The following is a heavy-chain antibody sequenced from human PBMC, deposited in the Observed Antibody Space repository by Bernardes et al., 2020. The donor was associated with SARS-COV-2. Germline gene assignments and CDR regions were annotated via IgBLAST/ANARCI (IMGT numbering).Heavy chain of an antibody. V-gene: IGHV3-33*01. CDR1: GFTFSLYG. CDR2: IWYDGSRK. CDR3: ARGSDIYGTAEYFQH. J-gene: IGHJ1*01. D-gene: IGHD2-15*01. Sequence: GGSLRLSCAASGFTFSLYGLHWVRQAPGKGLEWVAVIWYDGSRKYYVDSVKGRFTLSRDTSKNTVYLEMNSLRAEDTAVYYCARGSDIYGTAEYFQHWGQGTLITVSS.